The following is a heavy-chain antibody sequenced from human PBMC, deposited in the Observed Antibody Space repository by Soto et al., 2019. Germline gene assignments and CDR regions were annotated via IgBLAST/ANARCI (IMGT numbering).Heavy chain of an antibody. D-gene: IGHD1-1*01. J-gene: IGHJ3*02. CDR2: ISYDGSYK. V-gene: IGHV3-30*18. CDR3: AKDQHWNRGGAFDI. Sequence: TGGSLRLSCAASGFTFSSYAMHWVRQAPGKGLEWVAIISYDGSYKYYADSVRGRFTISRDNSKSTLYLQMNSLRPEDTAVYYCAKDQHWNRGGAFDIWGQGTMVTVSS. CDR1: GFTFSSYA.